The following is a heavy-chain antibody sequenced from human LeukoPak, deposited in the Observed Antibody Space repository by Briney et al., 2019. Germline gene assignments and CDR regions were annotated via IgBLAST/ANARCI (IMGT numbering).Heavy chain of an antibody. D-gene: IGHD5-24*01. CDR1: GYTFTGYI. V-gene: IGHV1-2*02. Sequence: ASVKVSCKASGYTFTGYIMHWVRQAPGQGLQWMGWMNPKSGDTKYAQSLQGRVTMTRDTSITTAYMELSSLRSDDTAVYYCARVRDGYNDAYDIWGQGTMVTVSS. J-gene: IGHJ3*02. CDR3: ARVRDGYNDAYDI. CDR2: MNPKSGDT.